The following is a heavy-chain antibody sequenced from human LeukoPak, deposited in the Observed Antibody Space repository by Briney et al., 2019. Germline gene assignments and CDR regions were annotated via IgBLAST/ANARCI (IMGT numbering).Heavy chain of an antibody. CDR2: ISGSGGST. D-gene: IGHD3-22*01. CDR3: AKGRNYYDGSGYDP. V-gene: IGHV3-23*01. J-gene: IGHJ5*02. Sequence: GGSLRLSCTASGFTFSNYVMSWVRQAPGKGLEWVSAISGSGGSTYYADSVKGRFTISRGNSKNTLYVQMNSLRAEDTAVYYCAKGRNYYDGSGYDPWGQGTLVTVSS. CDR1: GFTFSNYV.